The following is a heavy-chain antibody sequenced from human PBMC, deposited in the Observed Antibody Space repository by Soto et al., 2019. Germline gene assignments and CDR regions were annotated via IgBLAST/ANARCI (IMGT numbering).Heavy chain of an antibody. CDR2: MYYSGST. CDR3: ARGPYYDLIWNYYYLDV. Sequence: QVQLQESGPGLVTPSETLSLSCSVSGGSISGHYCSWVRQTPGKGLEWIGYMYYSGSTNYNPSLNSRVTISVDTSKNHFSLRLTPVTAADTAVYYCARGPYYDLIWNYYYLDVWGKGTTCTVS. V-gene: IGHV4-59*08. J-gene: IGHJ6*03. D-gene: IGHD3-16*01. CDR1: GGSISGHY.